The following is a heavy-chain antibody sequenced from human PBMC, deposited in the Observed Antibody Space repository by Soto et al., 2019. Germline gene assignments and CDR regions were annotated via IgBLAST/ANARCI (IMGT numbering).Heavy chain of an antibody. Sequence: ASVKVSCKASGYTFTDYNMHWVRQAPGQRLELMGWIKIINGNTKYSQRFQGRVTITRDTSASTAYMELSSLRSEDTALYYRARSPYDFWSAYLDVWGQGTTVTVSS. CDR2: IKIINGNT. CDR3: ARSPYDFWSAYLDV. J-gene: IGHJ6*02. CDR1: GYTFTDYN. D-gene: IGHD3-3*01. V-gene: IGHV1-3*04.